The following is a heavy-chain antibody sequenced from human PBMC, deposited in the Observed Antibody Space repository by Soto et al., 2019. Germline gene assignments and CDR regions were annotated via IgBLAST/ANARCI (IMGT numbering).Heavy chain of an antibody. D-gene: IGHD4-17*01. V-gene: IGHV1-18*01. CDR3: AIADYGDDDY. CDR1: GYTFPSST. J-gene: IGHJ4*02. Sequence: QVQLVQSGAEVKKPGASVKVSCMSSGYTFPSSTISWLRQAPGQGLEGMGWIKAYSGNTNYAQKPQGRVTMTTDTSTNTAYMELGSLTSADTAMYYCAIADYGDDDYWGQGTRVTVSS. CDR2: IKAYSGNT.